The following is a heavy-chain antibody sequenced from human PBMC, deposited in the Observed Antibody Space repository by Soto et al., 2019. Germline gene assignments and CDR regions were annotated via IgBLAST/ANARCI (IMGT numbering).Heavy chain of an antibody. CDR3: ARDGERYCGGDCYSWVDY. J-gene: IGHJ4*02. Sequence: QVQLVESGGGVVQPGRSLRLSCAASGFTFSSYAMHCVRQAPGKGLEWVAVISYDGSNKYYADSVKGRFTISRDNSKNTLYLQMNSLRAEDTAVYYCARDGERYCGGDCYSWVDYWGQGTLVTVSS. CDR1: GFTFSSYA. D-gene: IGHD2-21*02. CDR2: ISYDGSNK. V-gene: IGHV3-30-3*01.